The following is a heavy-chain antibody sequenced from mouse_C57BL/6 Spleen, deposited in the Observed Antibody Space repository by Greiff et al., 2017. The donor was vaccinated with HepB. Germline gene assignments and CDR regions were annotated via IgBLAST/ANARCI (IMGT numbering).Heavy chain of an antibody. Sequence: VLLVEPGAELVRPGASVTLSCKASGYTFTDYEMHWVKQTPVHGLEWIGAIDPETGGTAYNQKFKGKAILTADKSSSTAYMELRGLTSEDSAVYYCTRDTYFDYWGQGTTLTVSS. V-gene: IGHV1-15*01. CDR3: TRDTYFDY. CDR1: GYTFTDYE. J-gene: IGHJ2*01. CDR2: IDPETGGT.